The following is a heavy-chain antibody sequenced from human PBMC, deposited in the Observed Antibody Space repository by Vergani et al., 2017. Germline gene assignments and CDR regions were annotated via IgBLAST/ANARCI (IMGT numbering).Heavy chain of an antibody. CDR2: IYYSGST. CDR3: GGFWFGELCGGDAFDI. CDR1: GGSISSGGYY. J-gene: IGHJ3*02. D-gene: IGHD3-10*01. Sequence: QVQLQESGPGLVKPSQTLSLTCTVSGGSISSGGYYWSWIRQHPGKGLEWIGYIYYSGSTYYNPSLKSRVTISVDTSKNQFSLKLSSVTAADTAVYYCGGFWFGELCGGDAFDIWGQGTMVTVSS. V-gene: IGHV4-31*03.